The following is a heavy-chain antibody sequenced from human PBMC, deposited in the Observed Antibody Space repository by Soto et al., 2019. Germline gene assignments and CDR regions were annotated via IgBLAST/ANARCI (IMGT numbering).Heavy chain of an antibody. D-gene: IGHD1-1*01. Sequence: KTSETLSLTCTVSGGSISSYYWSWIRQPPGKGLEWIGYIYYSGSTNYNPSLKSRVTISVDTSKNQFSLKLSSVTAADTAVYYCARTSTLDLAYFDYWGQGTLVTVSS. CDR1: GGSISSYY. J-gene: IGHJ4*02. CDR2: IYYSGST. V-gene: IGHV4-59*01. CDR3: ARTSTLDLAYFDY.